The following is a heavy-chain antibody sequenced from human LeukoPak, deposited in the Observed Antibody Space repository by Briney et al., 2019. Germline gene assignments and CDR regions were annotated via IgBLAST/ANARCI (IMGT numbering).Heavy chain of an antibody. CDR1: GFTFTSYA. V-gene: IGHV7-4-1*02. J-gene: IGHJ1*01. CDR3: ARYSDCSCGSCYVD. D-gene: IGHD2-15*01. CDR2: IGTDTGNP. Sequence: GASVKVSCKAAGFTFTSYAMNWVRQAPGQGLEWMGRIGTDTGNPTYAQGFTGRFVFSLDTSVSTAYLQISSLKAEDTAVYYCARYSDCSCGSCYVDWGQGTLVTVSS.